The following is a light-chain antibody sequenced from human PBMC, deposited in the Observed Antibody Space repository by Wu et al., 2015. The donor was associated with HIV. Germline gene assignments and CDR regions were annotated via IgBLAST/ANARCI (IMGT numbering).Light chain of an antibody. V-gene: IGKV3-11*01. J-gene: IGKJ2*01. CDR3: QQRSNWPMYT. Sequence: EIVLTQSPATLSLSPGERATLSCRASQSVSSYLAWYQQKPGQAPRLLIYDASNRATGIPARFSGSGSGTDFTLTISSLEPEDFAVYYCQQRSNWPMYTFGPGDRSWRSN. CDR1: QSVSSY. CDR2: DAS.